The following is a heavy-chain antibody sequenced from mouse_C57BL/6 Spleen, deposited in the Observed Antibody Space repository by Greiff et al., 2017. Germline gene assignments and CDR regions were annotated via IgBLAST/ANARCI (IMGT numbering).Heavy chain of an antibody. Sequence: EVKLMESGGGLVKPGGSLKLSCAVSGFTFSSYAMSWVRQTPEKRLEWVATISDGGSYTYYPDNVKGRFTISRDNAKNNLYLQMSHLKTEDKAVYYCARNGGGFDYWGQGTTLTVSS. CDR2: ISDGGSYT. J-gene: IGHJ2*01. CDR1: GFTFSSYA. CDR3: ARNGGGFDY. V-gene: IGHV5-4*03.